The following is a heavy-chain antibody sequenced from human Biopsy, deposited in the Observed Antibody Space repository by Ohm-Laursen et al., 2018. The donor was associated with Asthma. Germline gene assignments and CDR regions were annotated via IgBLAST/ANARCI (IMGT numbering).Heavy chain of an antibody. CDR1: GFAVSRDY. V-gene: IGHV3-66*01. Sequence: SLRLSCAALGFAVSRDYMFWVRQAPGKGLEWVSVIYSGGTSHTADSVRGRFTISRDYSKNSLHLQMNSLRAEDTAVYFCARFVQAEEGVFWGRGTRVTVSS. J-gene: IGHJ4*02. D-gene: IGHD2-15*01. CDR2: IYSGGTS. CDR3: ARFVQAEEGVF.